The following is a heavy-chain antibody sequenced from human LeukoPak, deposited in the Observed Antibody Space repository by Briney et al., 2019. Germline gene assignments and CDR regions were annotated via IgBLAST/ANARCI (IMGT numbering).Heavy chain of an antibody. V-gene: IGHV3-23*01. D-gene: IGHD5-12*01. CDR2: ISGSGGST. Sequence: PGGSLRLSCAASGFTFRNYAMSWVRKAPGKGLEWVSGISGSGGSTYYADSVKGRFTISRDNSKNTLYLQMNGLRAEDTAVYYCAKSGYSGYDQPPESMDVWGQGTTVTVSS. CDR3: AKSGYSGYDQPPESMDV. CDR1: GFTFRNYA. J-gene: IGHJ6*02.